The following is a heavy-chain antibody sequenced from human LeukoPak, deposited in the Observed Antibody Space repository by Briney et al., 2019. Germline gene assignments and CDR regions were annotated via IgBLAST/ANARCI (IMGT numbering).Heavy chain of an antibody. Sequence: GASVKVSCKASGYTFTSYYMHWVRQAPGQGLEWMGIINPSGGSTSYAQKFQGRVTMTRDMSTSTVYMELSRLRSEDTAVYYCARSAPIYAFDIWGQGTMVTVSS. J-gene: IGHJ3*02. CDR1: GYTFTSYY. CDR3: ARSAPIYAFDI. V-gene: IGHV1-46*01. CDR2: INPSGGST.